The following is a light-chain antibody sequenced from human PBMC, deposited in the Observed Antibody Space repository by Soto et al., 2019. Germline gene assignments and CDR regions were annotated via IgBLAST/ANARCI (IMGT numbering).Light chain of an antibody. V-gene: IGKV1-5*01. J-gene: IGKJ2*01. CDR1: QSISSW. CDR3: QQYNNYSYT. Sequence: DIQMTQSPSTLAASVGDRVTITCRASQSISSWLAWYQQKPGKAPKLLIYDASNLESGVPSRFSGSGSGTKVTLSISSLQPDDFASYYCQQYNNYSYTFGQGTKLEIK. CDR2: DAS.